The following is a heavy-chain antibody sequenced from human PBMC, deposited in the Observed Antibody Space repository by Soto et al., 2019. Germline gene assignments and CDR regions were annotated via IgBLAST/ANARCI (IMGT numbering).Heavy chain of an antibody. J-gene: IGHJ6*02. D-gene: IGHD5-18*01. CDR2: IYYSGST. CDR3: ASFYSYGPPRHLLNYGMDV. CDR1: GGSSSSRSYY. V-gene: IGHV4-39*01. Sequence: SECMSITCTVSGGSSSSRSYYWGWILQPPGKGLEWIGSIYYSGSTYYNPSLKSRVTISVDTSKNQFSLKLSSVTAADTAVYYCASFYSYGPPRHLLNYGMDVWGQGTTVTVSS.